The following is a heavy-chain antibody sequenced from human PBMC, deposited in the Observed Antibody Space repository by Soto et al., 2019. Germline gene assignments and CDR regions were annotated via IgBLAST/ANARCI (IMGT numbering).Heavy chain of an antibody. D-gene: IGHD1-26*01. J-gene: IGHJ4*02. CDR3: VRQGIVGATTPLDY. CDR1: GFTFSSYA. Sequence: GGSLRLSCAASGFTFSSYAMFWVRQAPGKGLEWVALISYDGNNQYSADSVKGRFTISRDNSKNTLYLQMNSLRAEDTAVYYCVRQGIVGATTPLDYWGQGTLVTVSS. V-gene: IGHV3-30-3*01. CDR2: ISYDGNNQ.